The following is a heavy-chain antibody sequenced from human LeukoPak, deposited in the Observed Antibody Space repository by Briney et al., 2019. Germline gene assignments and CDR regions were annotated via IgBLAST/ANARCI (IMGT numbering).Heavy chain of an antibody. V-gene: IGHV3-11*06. J-gene: IGHJ4*02. CDR1: GFTFSDYY. Sequence: GGSLRLSCAASGFTFSDYYMSWIRQAPGKGLEWVSYISSSSSYTNYADSVKGRFTISRDNAKNSLYLRMNSLRAEDTAVYYCARLAAARDYWGQGTLVTVSS. D-gene: IGHD6-13*01. CDR2: ISSSSSYT. CDR3: ARLAAARDY.